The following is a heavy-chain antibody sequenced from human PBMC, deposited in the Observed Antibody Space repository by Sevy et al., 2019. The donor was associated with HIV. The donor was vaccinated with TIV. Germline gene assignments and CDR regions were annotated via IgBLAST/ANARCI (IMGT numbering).Heavy chain of an antibody. D-gene: IGHD3-3*01. V-gene: IGHV1-8*02. CDR1: GDTFTTYD. CDR3: ASGGSGDVWRFEYYYYGMDV. J-gene: IGHJ6*02. CDR2: MSPKSGNT. Sequence: ASVKVSCKASGDTFTTYDINWVRQATGQGLEWMGWMSPKSGNTGFAQKFQGRLTMTRDTSISTAYMELSSLRSEDTAVYYCASGGSGDVWRFEYYYYGMDVWGQGTTVTVSS.